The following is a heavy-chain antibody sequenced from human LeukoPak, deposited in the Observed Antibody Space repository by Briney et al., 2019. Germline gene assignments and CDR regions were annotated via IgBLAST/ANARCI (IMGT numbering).Heavy chain of an antibody. CDR1: GFTFSNAR. V-gene: IGHV3-15*01. CDR2: IKSKTDGGTT. J-gene: IGHJ6*03. Sequence: GGPLRLSCAASGFTFSNARMSWVRQAPGRGLEWVGRIKSKTDGGTTDYAAPVKGRFTISRDDSKNTLYLQMNSLKTEDTAVYYCTTDPVAARPGNYMDVWGKGTTVTVSS. CDR3: TTDPVAARPGNYMDV. D-gene: IGHD6-6*01.